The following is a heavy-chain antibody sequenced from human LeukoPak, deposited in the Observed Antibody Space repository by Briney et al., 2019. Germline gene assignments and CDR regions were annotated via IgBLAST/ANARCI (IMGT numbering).Heavy chain of an antibody. CDR3: AKPVIPSAYQGTYYMDV. CDR2: INSDRSST. V-gene: IGHV3-74*01. CDR1: GFTFGSYW. Sequence: PGGSLRLSCAASGFTFGSYWMHWVRQAPGKGLVWVSRINSDRSSTSYADSVKGRFTISRDNSKNTLYLQMHSLRAEDTALYYCAKPVIPSAYQGTYYMDVWGKGTTVTVSS. D-gene: IGHD3-16*01. J-gene: IGHJ6*03.